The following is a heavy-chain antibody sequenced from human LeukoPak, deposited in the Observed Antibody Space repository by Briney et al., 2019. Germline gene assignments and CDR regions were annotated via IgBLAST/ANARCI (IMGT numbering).Heavy chain of an antibody. Sequence: PGGSLRLSCAASGFTVSSNYMSWVRQAPGKGLEWVSVIYSGGSTYYADSVKGRFTISRDNSKSTLYIQMNSLRAEDTAVYYCARAKPKNMVRGLIMRRESRYYFDYWGQGTLVIVSS. D-gene: IGHD3-10*01. CDR2: IYSGGST. CDR3: ARAKPKNMVRGLIMRRESRYYFDY. J-gene: IGHJ4*02. V-gene: IGHV3-53*01. CDR1: GFTVSSNY.